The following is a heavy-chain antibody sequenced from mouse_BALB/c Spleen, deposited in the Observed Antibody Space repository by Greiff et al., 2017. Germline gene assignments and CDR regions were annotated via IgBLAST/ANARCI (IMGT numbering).Heavy chain of an antibody. D-gene: IGHD1-1*01. CDR2: INPDSSTI. CDR3: ARPGKPAYGSSSAWFAY. V-gene: IGHV4-1*02. J-gene: IGHJ3*01. CDR1: GFDFSRYW. Sequence: EVKLLESGGGLVQPGGSLKLSCAASGFDFSRYWMSWVRQAPGKGLEWIGEINPDSSTINYTPSLKDKFIISRDNAKNTLYLQMSKVRSEDTALYYCARPGKPAYGSSSAWFAYWGQGTLVTVSA.